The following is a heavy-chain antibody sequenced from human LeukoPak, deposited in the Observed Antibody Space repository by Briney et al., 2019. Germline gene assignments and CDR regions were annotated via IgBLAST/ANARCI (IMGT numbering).Heavy chain of an antibody. J-gene: IGHJ4*02. Sequence: GGSLRLSCAATGFTFSNYAMSWVRQAPGKGLEWVSGITNSGGGTFYADSVKGRFTISRDNSKNTLYLQMNNLRAEDTAIYYCAKKGAVTATGYFDYWGQGTLVTVSS. V-gene: IGHV3-23*01. CDR3: AKKGAVTATGYFDY. CDR2: ITNSGGGT. D-gene: IGHD2-21*02. CDR1: GFTFSNYA.